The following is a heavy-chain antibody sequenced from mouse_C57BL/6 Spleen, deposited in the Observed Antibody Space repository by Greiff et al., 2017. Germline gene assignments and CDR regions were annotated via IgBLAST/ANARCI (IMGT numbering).Heavy chain of an antibody. V-gene: IGHV1-82*01. D-gene: IGHD1-1*01. CDR3: VYGSSYFWFVY. CDR2: IYPGDGDT. CDR1: GYAFSSSW. J-gene: IGHJ3*01. Sequence: QVQLQQSGPELVKPGASVKISCKASGYAFSSSWMNWVKQRPGKGLEWIGRIYPGDGDTNYNGKFKGKATLTADKSSSTAYMQLSSLTSEDSAVYFCVYGSSYFWFVYWGQGTLVTVSA.